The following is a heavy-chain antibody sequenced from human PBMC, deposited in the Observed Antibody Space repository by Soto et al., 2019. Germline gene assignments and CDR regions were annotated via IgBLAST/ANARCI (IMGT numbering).Heavy chain of an antibody. D-gene: IGHD3-22*01. CDR3: AREDSRVVFDY. Sequence: GGSLRLSCAASGFTFSSYAMHWVRQAPGKGLEWVAVISYDGSNKYYADSVKGRFTISRDNSKNTLYLQMNSLRAEDTAVYYCAREDSRVVFDYWGQGTLVTVSS. J-gene: IGHJ4*02. CDR2: ISYDGSNK. CDR1: GFTFSSYA. V-gene: IGHV3-30-3*01.